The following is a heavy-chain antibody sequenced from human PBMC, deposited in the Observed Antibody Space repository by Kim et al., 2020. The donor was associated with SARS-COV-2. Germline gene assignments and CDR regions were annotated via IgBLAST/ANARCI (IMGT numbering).Heavy chain of an antibody. CDR1: GFTFSSYA. J-gene: IGHJ4*02. V-gene: IGHV3-30*04. D-gene: IGHD6-13*01. CDR3: ASTPPVGPPYSSSWYYFDY. Sequence: GGSLRLSCAASGFTFSSYAMHWVRQAPGKGLEWVAVISYDGSNKYYADSVKGRFTISRDNSKNTLYLQMNSLRAEDTAVYYCASTPPVGPPYSSSWYYFDYWGQGTLVTVSS. CDR2: ISYDGSNK.